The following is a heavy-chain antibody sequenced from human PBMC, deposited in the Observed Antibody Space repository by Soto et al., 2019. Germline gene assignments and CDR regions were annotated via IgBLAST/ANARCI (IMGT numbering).Heavy chain of an antibody. CDR1: GYTRTELS. CDR3: ATDCRGLSCQPLRLVRAVDL. D-gene: IGHD2-2*01. CDR2: FDREDGET. V-gene: IGHV1-24*01. Sequence: QVQLVQSGAEVKKPGASVKVSCKVSGYTRTELSVHWVRQAPGKGLEWMGGFDREDGETFYAHTLQGRVTRTNVTSTHTAYMELSSLRSEDRAVYYCATDCRGLSCQPLRLVRAVDLQGQATMVTVSS. J-gene: IGHJ3*01.